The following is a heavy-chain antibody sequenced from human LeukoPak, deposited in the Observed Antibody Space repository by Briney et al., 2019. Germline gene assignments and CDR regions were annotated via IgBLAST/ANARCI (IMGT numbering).Heavy chain of an antibody. CDR3: AKAPLAHHNYYFDY. CDR2: ISGSGGST. CDR1: GFSFSSYV. D-gene: IGHD1-20*01. Sequence: GGSLRLSCAASGFSFSSYVMSWVRQAPGKGLEWVSAISGSGGSTYYADSVKGRFTISRDNSKNTLYLQMNSLRAEDTAVYYCAKAPLAHHNYYFDYWGQGTLVTVSS. J-gene: IGHJ4*02. V-gene: IGHV3-23*01.